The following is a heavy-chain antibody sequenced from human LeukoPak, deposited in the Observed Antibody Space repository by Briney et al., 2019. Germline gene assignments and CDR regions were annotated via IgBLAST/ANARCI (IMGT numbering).Heavy chain of an antibody. Sequence: GGSLRLSCAASGFTFSDYAMSWVRLAPGKGLEWVSAISGSGVTTYHVDSVKGRFTISRDSSKNTLYLQMNSLRAEDTAVYYCAKAKVGATNDAFDIWGQGTMVTVYS. D-gene: IGHD1-26*01. CDR3: AKAKVGATNDAFDI. CDR2: ISGSGVTT. J-gene: IGHJ3*02. V-gene: IGHV3-23*01. CDR1: GFTFSDYA.